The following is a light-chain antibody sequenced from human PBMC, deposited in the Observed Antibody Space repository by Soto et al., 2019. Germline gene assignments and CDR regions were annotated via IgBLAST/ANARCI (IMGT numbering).Light chain of an antibody. Sequence: DIQMTQSPSSLAASVGDRVTITCRASQSITNYLNWYQQKPGKAPRVLISGASSLQSGVPSRFSGSGSGTDFNLTINSLQPEDFATYFCQQSFTTPLTFG. CDR2: GAS. CDR1: QSITNY. CDR3: QQSFTTPLT. V-gene: IGKV1-39*01. J-gene: IGKJ4*01.